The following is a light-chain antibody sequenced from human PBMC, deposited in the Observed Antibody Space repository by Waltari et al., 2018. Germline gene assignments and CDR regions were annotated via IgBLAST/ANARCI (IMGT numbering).Light chain of an antibody. CDR3: QQYRTYPYT. CDR1: QSLSVW. V-gene: IGKV1-5*03. J-gene: IGKJ2*01. Sequence: DIQMTQSPSSLSASVGERVTITCRASQSLSVWLAWYQQKPGRAPKLLIYSASNLEDGVPSRFSGSGSGTEFTLTISSLQPDDFGTYYCQQYRTYPYTFGQGTNLEIK. CDR2: SAS.